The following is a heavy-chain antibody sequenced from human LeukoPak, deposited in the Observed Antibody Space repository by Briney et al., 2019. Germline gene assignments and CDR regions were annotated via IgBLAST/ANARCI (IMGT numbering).Heavy chain of an antibody. CDR3: AKENYYDSSGYTDFDY. CDR2: ISSSSSYI. Sequence: GGSLRLSCAASGFTFSDYSMNWVRQAPGKGLEWVSSISSSSSYIYYADSVKGRFTISRDNSKNTLYLQMNSLRAEDTAVYYCAKENYYDSSGYTDFDYWGQGTLVTVSS. V-gene: IGHV3-21*04. D-gene: IGHD3-22*01. J-gene: IGHJ4*02. CDR1: GFTFSDYS.